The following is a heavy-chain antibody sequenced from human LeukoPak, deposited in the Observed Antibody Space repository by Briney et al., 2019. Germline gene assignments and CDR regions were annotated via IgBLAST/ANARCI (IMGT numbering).Heavy chain of an antibody. D-gene: IGHD3-22*01. J-gene: IGHJ1*01. CDR1: GFTFISYW. CDR2: IKSDGST. CDR3: ARAPSEIGGYYPEYFRH. Sequence: GGSLRPSCAASGFTFISYWMHWVRQAPGKGLVWVSRIKSDGSTNYADSVKGRFTISRDNAKNTLSLQMNSLRAEDTGVYYCARAPSEIGGYYPEYFRHWGQGTLVTVSS. V-gene: IGHV3-74*01.